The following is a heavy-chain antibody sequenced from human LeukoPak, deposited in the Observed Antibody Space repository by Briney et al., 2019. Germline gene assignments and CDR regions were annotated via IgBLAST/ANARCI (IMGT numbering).Heavy chain of an antibody. CDR2: IYYSGST. V-gene: IGHV4-31*03. Sequence: SQTLSLTCTASGGSISSGGYYWSWIRQHPGKGLEWIGYIYYSGSTYHNPSLKSRVTISVDTSKNQFSLKLSSVTAADTAVYYCARAYCGGDCYLNVLDYWGQGTLVTVSS. CDR1: GGSISSGGYY. D-gene: IGHD2-21*02. CDR3: ARAYCGGDCYLNVLDY. J-gene: IGHJ4*02.